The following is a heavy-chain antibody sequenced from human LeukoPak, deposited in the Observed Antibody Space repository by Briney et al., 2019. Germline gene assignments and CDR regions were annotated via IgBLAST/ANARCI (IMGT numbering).Heavy chain of an antibody. V-gene: IGHV1-69*06. CDR2: IIPIFGTA. J-gene: IGHJ4*02. Sequence: ASVKVSCKASGGTFSSYAISWVRQAPGQGLEWMGGIIPIFGTANYAQKFQGRVTITADKSTSTAYMELSSLRSEDTAVYYCARVGMGGTARYWGQGTLVTVSS. CDR1: GGTFSSYA. CDR3: ARVGMGGTARY. D-gene: IGHD5-24*01.